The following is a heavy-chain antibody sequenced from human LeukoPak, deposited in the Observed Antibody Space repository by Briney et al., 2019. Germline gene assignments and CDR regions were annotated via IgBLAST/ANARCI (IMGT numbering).Heavy chain of an antibody. CDR1: GFTFSKAW. CDR2: IKSKTDGGTT. V-gene: IGHV3-15*01. D-gene: IGHD3-22*01. J-gene: IGHJ6*02. CDR3: STGPPSITMIVNVAGMDV. Sequence: GGSLRLSCAASGFTFSKAWMNWVRQAPGKGLEWVGRIKSKTDGGTTDYAAPVKGRFTISRDDSKITLYLKMNSLKTEDTAVYYCSTGPPSITMIVNVAGMDVWGQGTTVTVSS.